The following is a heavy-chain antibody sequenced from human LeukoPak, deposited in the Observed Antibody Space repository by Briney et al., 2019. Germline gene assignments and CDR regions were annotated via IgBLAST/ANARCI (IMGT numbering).Heavy chain of an antibody. Sequence: PSESLSLTCTLSGGSISSYYWSWIRQSAGNGLELIGRIYTSGSITYNPSLKSRVNLSLDTSKNQFSLKLSSVTAADTAVYYCARRHSRSWYFAYWGQGTLVTVSS. CDR3: ARRHSRSWYFAY. D-gene: IGHD6-13*01. CDR1: GGSISSYY. V-gene: IGHV4-4*07. CDR2: IYTSGSI. J-gene: IGHJ4*02.